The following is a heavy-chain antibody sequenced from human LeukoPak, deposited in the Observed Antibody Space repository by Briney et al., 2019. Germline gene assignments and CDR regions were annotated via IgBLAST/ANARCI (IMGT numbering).Heavy chain of an antibody. CDR2: ISDSGGST. J-gene: IGHJ4*02. V-gene: IGHV3-23*01. CDR3: AKGSSWGGRYYFDY. D-gene: IGHD3-16*01. CDR1: GLTFSNYA. Sequence: GGSLRLSCTTSGLTFSNYAMNWVRQSPGKGLEWVSSISDSGGSTYYADSVKGRFTISRDNSKNTLYLQMNSLRAEDTAVYYCAKGSSWGGRYYFDYWGQGTLVTVSS.